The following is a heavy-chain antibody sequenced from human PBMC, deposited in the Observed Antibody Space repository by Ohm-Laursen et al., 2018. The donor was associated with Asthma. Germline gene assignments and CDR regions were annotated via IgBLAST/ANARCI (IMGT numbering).Heavy chain of an antibody. V-gene: IGHV4-34*01. CDR3: ARDGGFIAAAGTKYFQH. Sequence: SDTLSLTCAVSGASVGDSTWSWSWIRQPPGKGLEWIGEINHSGSTNYNPSLKSRVTISVDTSKNQFSLKLSSVTAADTAVYYCARDGGFIAAAGTKYFQHWGQGTLVTVSS. CDR2: INHSGST. D-gene: IGHD6-13*01. J-gene: IGHJ1*01. CDR1: GASVGDST.